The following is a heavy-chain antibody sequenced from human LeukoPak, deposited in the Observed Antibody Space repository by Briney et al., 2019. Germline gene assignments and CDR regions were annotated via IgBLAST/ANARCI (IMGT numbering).Heavy chain of an antibody. Sequence: GGSLRLSCATSGSSFRSFWMSWVRQAPGKGLEWVGTIKEDGTVKLYVDSEKGRFTISRDKAGNSLYLQINNLRAEDTVVYYGGGGGGWDIDYWGQGTLVTVSS. CDR1: GSSFRSFW. CDR3: GGGGGWDIDY. CDR2: IKEDGTVK. D-gene: IGHD1-26*01. V-gene: IGHV3-7*04. J-gene: IGHJ4*02.